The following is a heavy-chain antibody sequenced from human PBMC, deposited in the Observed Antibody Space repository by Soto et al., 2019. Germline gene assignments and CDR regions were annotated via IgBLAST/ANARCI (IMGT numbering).Heavy chain of an antibody. D-gene: IGHD2-21*02. CDR2: ISYDGSIK. J-gene: IGHJ6*02. CDR3: ARGGYCGGDCLLGIYDHSGMDV. CDR1: GFTFSTYA. V-gene: IGHV3-30*04. Sequence: GGSLRLSCAASGFTFSTYAMHWVRQAPGKGLEWLTVISYDGSIKYYTESVRGRFTFARDNSKNTLDLQMNSLRPDDTAVYYCARGGYCGGDCLLGIYDHSGMDVWGQGATVTVSS.